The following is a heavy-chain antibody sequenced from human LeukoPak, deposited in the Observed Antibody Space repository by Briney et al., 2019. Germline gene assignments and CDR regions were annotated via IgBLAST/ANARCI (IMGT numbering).Heavy chain of an antibody. CDR1: GDSINNYY. CDR3: ARGRQYYDSTGYGY. D-gene: IGHD3-22*01. J-gene: IGHJ4*02. V-gene: IGHV4-59*01. Sequence: PSETLSLTCTVSGDSINNYYWSWIRQPPGKGLEWIDYIYYSGSTNYNPSLKSRVTISVDTSKNQFSLKLSSVTAADTAVYYCARGRQYYDSTGYGYWGQGTLVTVSS. CDR2: IYYSGST.